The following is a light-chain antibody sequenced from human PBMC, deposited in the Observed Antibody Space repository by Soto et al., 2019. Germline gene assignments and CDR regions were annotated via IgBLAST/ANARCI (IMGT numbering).Light chain of an antibody. CDR1: QSVSSSY. J-gene: IGKJ5*01. CDR2: GAS. Sequence: EIVLTQSPGTLSLSPGERATLSCRASQSVSSSYLAWYQQKPGQAPRLLIYGASSRATGIPDRFSGSGSGKDFTLNISSLEPEDFAVYYCQQYGSSPLITFGQGTRLEI. V-gene: IGKV3-20*01. CDR3: QQYGSSPLIT.